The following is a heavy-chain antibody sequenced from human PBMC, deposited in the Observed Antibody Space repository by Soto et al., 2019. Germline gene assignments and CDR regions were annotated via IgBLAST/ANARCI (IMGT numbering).Heavy chain of an antibody. Sequence: GESLKISCKGSGYSFTSYWISWVRQMPGKGLEWMGRIDPSDSYTNYSPSFQGHVTISADKSISTAYLQWSSLKASDTAMYYCASPEVRLAARPAYFCMDVLGQGTTVTVSS. J-gene: IGHJ6*02. V-gene: IGHV5-10-1*01. CDR1: GYSFTSYW. D-gene: IGHD6-6*01. CDR2: IDPSDSYT. CDR3: ASPEVRLAARPAYFCMDV.